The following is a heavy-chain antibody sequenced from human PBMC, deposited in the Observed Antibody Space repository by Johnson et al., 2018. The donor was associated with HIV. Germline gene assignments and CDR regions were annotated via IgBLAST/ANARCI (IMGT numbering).Heavy chain of an antibody. V-gene: IGHV3-9*01. CDR1: GITFDEYA. D-gene: IGHD7-27*01. J-gene: IGHJ3*02. Sequence: VQLVESGGGLVQPGRSLRLSCAASGITFDEYALHWVRQAPGKGLAWVSGISWNNGTIGYADSVMGRFTISRDNSKNSLYLQMNSLRAEDTAVYYCARDFGLFLGKDDAFDIWGQGTVVTVSS. CDR3: ARDFGLFLGKDDAFDI. CDR2: ISWNNGTI.